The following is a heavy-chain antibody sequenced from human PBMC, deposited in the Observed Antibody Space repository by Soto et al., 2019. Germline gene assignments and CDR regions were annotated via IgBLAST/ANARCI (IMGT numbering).Heavy chain of an antibody. CDR1: GYTFTGYY. Sequence: QVQLVQSGAEVKKPGASVKVSCKASGYTFTGYYMHWVRQAPGQGLEWMGWINPNSGGTNYAQKFQGRVTMTRDTSISTAYMELSRLRSDDTAVYYCARAREMCGGPICRGRSYGMDVWGQGTTVTVSS. D-gene: IGHD3-10*01. V-gene: IGHV1-2*02. CDR3: ARAREMCGGPICRGRSYGMDV. J-gene: IGHJ6*02. CDR2: INPNSGGT.